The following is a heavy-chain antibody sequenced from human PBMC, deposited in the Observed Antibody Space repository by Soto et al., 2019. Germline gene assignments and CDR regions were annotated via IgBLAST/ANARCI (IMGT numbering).Heavy chain of an antibody. J-gene: IGHJ4*02. D-gene: IGHD3-9*01. V-gene: IGHV3-33*01. CDR2: IWYDGSNK. CDR3: ARGIGVLTGYHIGY. CDR1: GFTFSSYG. Sequence: QVQLVESGGGVVQPGRSLRLSCAASGFTFSSYGMHWVRQAPGKGLEWVAVIWYDGSNKYYADSVKGRFTISRDNSKNTLYLQMYSLRAEDTAVYYCARGIGVLTGYHIGYWGQGTLVTVSS.